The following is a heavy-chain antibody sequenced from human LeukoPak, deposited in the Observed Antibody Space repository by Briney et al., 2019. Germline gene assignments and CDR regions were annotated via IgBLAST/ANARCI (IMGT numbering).Heavy chain of an antibody. V-gene: IGHV4-39*01. CDR1: GGSISSSSYY. D-gene: IGHD6-13*01. Sequence: SETLSLTCTVSGGSISSSSYYWGWIRQPPGKGLEWIGGIYYSGSTYYNPSLKSRVTISVDTSKNQFSLKLSSVTAADTAVYYCARHLSSSWYFDYWGQGTLVTVSS. CDR3: ARHLSSSWYFDY. J-gene: IGHJ4*02. CDR2: IYYSGST.